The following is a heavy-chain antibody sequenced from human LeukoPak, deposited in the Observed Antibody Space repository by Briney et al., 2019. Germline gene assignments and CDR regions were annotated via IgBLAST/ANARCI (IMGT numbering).Heavy chain of an antibody. V-gene: IGHV1-8*03. Sequence: ASVRVSCKASGYTLTSYHINWVRQASGQGLEWMGWMNPNNGDSGYAQNFQGRVTITTDTSINTAYMELRILRSDDTAVYCCSRTTSLTASGYDYWGQGTLVTVSS. J-gene: IGHJ4*02. CDR1: GYTLTSYH. CDR3: SRTTSLTASGYDY. D-gene: IGHD4-17*01. CDR2: MNPNNGDS.